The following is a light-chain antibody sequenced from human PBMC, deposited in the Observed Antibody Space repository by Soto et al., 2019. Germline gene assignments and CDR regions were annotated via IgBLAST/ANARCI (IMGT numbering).Light chain of an antibody. V-gene: IGKV3-20*01. Sequence: EIVLTQSPGTLSLSPGEGATLSCRASQTVSSSFLAWYQQKAGQAPRLLIYGASSRATGIPDRFSGSGSGTAFTLTITRLEPEDFAVYYCQQYGSSPATFGQGTKVEIK. CDR3: QQYGSSPAT. J-gene: IGKJ1*01. CDR2: GAS. CDR1: QTVSSSF.